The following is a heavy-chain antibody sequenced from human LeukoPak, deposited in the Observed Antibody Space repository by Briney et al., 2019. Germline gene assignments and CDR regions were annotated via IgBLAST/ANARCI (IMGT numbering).Heavy chain of an antibody. J-gene: IGHJ3*02. Sequence: ASVKVSCKASGYTFTSYYMHWVRQAPGQGLEWMGIINPSGSSTSYAQKFQGRVTMTRDTSTSTVYMELSSLRSEDTAVYYCARVISVVAADYDAFDIWGQGTMVTVSS. D-gene: IGHD2-15*01. CDR2: INPSGSST. V-gene: IGHV1-46*01. CDR1: GYTFTSYY. CDR3: ARVISVVAADYDAFDI.